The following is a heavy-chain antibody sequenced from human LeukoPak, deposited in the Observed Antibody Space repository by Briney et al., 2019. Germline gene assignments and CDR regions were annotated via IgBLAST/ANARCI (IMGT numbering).Heavy chain of an antibody. CDR2: IIPIFGTA. CDR3: ASGRDLYYFDY. J-gene: IGHJ4*02. V-gene: IGHV1-69*01. Sequence: SVKVSCKASGGTYSSYAISWVRQAPGQGLEWMGGIIPIFGTANYAQKFQGRVTITADESTSTAYMELSSLRSEDTAVYYCASGRDLYYFDYWGQGTLVTVSS. D-gene: IGHD5-24*01. CDR1: GGTYSSYA.